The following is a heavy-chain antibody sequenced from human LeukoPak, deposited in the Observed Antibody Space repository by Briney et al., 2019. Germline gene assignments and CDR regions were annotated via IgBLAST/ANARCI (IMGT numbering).Heavy chain of an antibody. J-gene: IGHJ5*02. D-gene: IGHD4-17*01. V-gene: IGHV4-4*07. CDR3: ARDSGTTGEVKFDP. CDR1: GGSISSYY. CDR2: IYSDGTI. Sequence: SETLSLTCTVSGGSISSYYWSWTRQPPGKVLEWIGRIYSDGTITYNPSLQSRLTMSIDTSKNQFSLKLSFVTAADTAVYYCARDSGTTGEVKFDPWGQGTLVTVSS.